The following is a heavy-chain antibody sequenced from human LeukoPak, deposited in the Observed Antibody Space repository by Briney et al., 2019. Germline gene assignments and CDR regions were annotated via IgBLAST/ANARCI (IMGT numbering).Heavy chain of an antibody. V-gene: IGHV4-39*01. D-gene: IGHD2-21*02. Sequence: KPSETLSLTCIVSGHSISSIISYWGWVREPRGRGLEWIGSIYYHQHHYYIPSPKSPATISVDTSKNHFSLKLTSVTAADTAIYYCARHEKVTTLDYWGQGTLVAVSS. CDR1: GHSISSIISY. CDR2: IYYHQHH. J-gene: IGHJ4*02. CDR3: ARHEKVTTLDY.